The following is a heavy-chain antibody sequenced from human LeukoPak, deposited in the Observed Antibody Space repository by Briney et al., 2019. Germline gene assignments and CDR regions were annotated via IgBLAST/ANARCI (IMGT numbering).Heavy chain of an antibody. J-gene: IGHJ5*02. CDR2: IYTSGST. D-gene: IGHD3-22*01. CDR1: GGSISSGSYY. Sequence: SETLSLTCTVSGGSISSGSYYWSWIRQPAGKGLEWIGRIYTSGSTNYNPSLKSRVTISVDTSKNQFSLKLSSVTAADTAVYYCASDSDYYDSSGYYHNWFDPWGQGTLVTVSS. V-gene: IGHV4-61*02. CDR3: ASDSDYYDSSGYYHNWFDP.